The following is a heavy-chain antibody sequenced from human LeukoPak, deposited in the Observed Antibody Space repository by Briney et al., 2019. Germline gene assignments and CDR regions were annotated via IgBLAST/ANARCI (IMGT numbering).Heavy chain of an antibody. D-gene: IGHD6-13*01. CDR2: ITSGGGTT. J-gene: IGHJ4*02. CDR3: AKKGSSWYEEYYFDY. Sequence: GGSLTLSCAASGFTFGSIAMSWVRQAPGKGLEWVSVITSGGGTTYYADSVKGRFTVSRDNSKNTLYLQMNSLTVEDTAIYYCAKKGSSWYEEYYFDYWGQGTLVTVSS. CDR1: GFTFGSIA. V-gene: IGHV3-23*01.